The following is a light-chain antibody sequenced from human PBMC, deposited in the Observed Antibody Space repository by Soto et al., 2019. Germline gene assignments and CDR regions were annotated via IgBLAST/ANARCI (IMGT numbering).Light chain of an antibody. CDR2: KAS. V-gene: IGKV1-5*03. Sequence: DIQMTQSPSTLSASVGDRVTITCRASQSISSWLAWYQQKPGKAPKLLTYKASSLESGVPSRFSGSGSGTEFTLTISSLQPDEFATYYCEQYNSYPWTFGQGTKVVIK. CDR1: QSISSW. CDR3: EQYNSYPWT. J-gene: IGKJ1*01.